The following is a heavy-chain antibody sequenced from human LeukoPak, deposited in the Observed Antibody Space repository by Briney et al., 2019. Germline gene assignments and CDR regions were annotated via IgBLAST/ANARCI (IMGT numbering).Heavy chain of an antibody. Sequence: PGGSLRLSCAASGFTFISYWMHWVRQAPGKGLEWVSYISSSGSTIYYADSVKGRFTISRDNAKNSLYLQMNSLRAEDTAVYYCARGYDFWSGPHAFDIWGQGTMVTVSS. D-gene: IGHD3-3*01. CDR1: GFTFISYW. CDR3: ARGYDFWSGPHAFDI. CDR2: ISSSGSTI. J-gene: IGHJ3*02. V-gene: IGHV3-11*04.